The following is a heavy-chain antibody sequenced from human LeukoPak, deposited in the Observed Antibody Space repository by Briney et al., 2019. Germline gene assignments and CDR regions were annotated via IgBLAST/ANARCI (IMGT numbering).Heavy chain of an antibody. V-gene: IGHV3-48*03. CDR1: GFTFSSYE. J-gene: IGHJ4*02. CDR2: ISSSGSTI. CDR3: TRESYGGNSVLAY. Sequence: PGGSLRLSCAASGFTFSSYEMNWVRQAPGKGLEWVSYISSSGSTIYYADSVKGRFTISRDNAKNSLYLQMNSLRAEDTAVYYCTRESYGGNSVLAYWGQGTLVTVSS. D-gene: IGHD4-23*01.